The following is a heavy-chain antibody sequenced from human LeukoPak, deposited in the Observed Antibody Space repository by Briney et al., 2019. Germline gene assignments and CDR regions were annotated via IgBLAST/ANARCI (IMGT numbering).Heavy chain of an antibody. V-gene: IGHV1-3*01. CDR3: ARGTITMPQYFMY. CDR2: INAGNGNT. D-gene: IGHD3-10*01. CDR1: GYTFTSYA. Sequence: GASVKVSCKASGYTFTSYAMHWVRHAPGQRLEWMGWINAGNGNTKYSQKFQGRVTITRDTSASTAYMELSSLRSEDTAVYYCARGTITMPQYFMYWGQGTLVTVSS. J-gene: IGHJ4*02.